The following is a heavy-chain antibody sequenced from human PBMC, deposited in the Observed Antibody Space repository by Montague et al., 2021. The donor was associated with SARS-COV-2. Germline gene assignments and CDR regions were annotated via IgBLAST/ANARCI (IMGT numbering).Heavy chain of an antibody. CDR2: IKLDGSEE. J-gene: IGHJ6*03. V-gene: IGHV3-7*01. CDR3: ARATLYMDV. CDR1: GFIFGDYW. Sequence: SLRLPCAASGFIFGDYWMSWVRQAPGKGLEWVANIKLDGSEEYYMDSVKGRFTVSRDNAKDSLYLQMNSLRAEDTAVYYCARATLYMDVWGKGTTVTASS.